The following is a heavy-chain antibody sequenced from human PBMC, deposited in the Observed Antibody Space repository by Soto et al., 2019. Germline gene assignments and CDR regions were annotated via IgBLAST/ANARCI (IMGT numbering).Heavy chain of an antibody. Sequence: LRLSCAASGFTFSSYAMSWVRQAPGKGLEWVSAISGSGGSTYYADSVKGRFTISRDNSKNTLYLQMNSLRAEDTAVYYCAKPHYYYDSSGYYFDYWRQRTLVTVSS. V-gene: IGHV3-23*01. CDR1: GFTFSSYA. CDR2: ISGSGGST. D-gene: IGHD3-22*01. J-gene: IGHJ4*02. CDR3: AKPHYYYDSSGYYFDY.